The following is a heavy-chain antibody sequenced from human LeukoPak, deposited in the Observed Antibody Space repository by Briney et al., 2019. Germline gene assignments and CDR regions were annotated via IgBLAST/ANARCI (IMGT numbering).Heavy chain of an antibody. D-gene: IGHD5-12*01. J-gene: IGHJ4*02. Sequence: SQTLSLTCSVSGVSISGTDYYWRWIRQPPGKGLEWIGYIHHSGTTSYNPSLKSRITISVDPSMNQFSLKLTSMTAADTAVYYCAGRGYAMAYWGQGTLVTVSS. CDR3: AGRGYAMAY. CDR2: IHHSGTT. CDR1: GVSISGTDYY. V-gene: IGHV4-30-4*01.